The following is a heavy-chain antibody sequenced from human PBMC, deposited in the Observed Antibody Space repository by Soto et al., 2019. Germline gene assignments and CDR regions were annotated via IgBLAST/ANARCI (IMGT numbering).Heavy chain of an antibody. Sequence: QGQLVQSGAEVKNPGASVKVSCKASGYTFTRYGISWVRQAPGQGLEWMGWISGYNGDTKYAQKFQGRVTMTVDTSTTTAYMELRSLTSDDRAVYYCAKNGQPPYYYYGMDVWGQGTTVSVSS. CDR1: GYTFTRYG. D-gene: IGHD2-8*01. V-gene: IGHV1-18*01. CDR2: ISGYNGDT. J-gene: IGHJ6*02. CDR3: AKNGQPPYYYYGMDV.